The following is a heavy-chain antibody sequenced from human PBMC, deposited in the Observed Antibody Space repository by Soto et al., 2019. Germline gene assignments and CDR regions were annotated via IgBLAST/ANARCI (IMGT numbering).Heavy chain of an antibody. Sequence: GGSLRLSCAASGFTFSSYGMHWVRQAPGKGLEWVAVIWYDGSSKYYADSVKGRFTISRDNSKNTLYLQMNSLRAEDTAVYYCARNGYYYDSSGYSPGYFDYWGQGTLVTVSS. CDR3: ARNGYYYDSSGYSPGYFDY. V-gene: IGHV3-33*01. CDR2: IWYDGSSK. CDR1: GFTFSSYG. J-gene: IGHJ4*02. D-gene: IGHD3-22*01.